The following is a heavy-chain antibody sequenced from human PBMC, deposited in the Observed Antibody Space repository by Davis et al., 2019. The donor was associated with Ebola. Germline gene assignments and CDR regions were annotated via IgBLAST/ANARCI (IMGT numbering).Heavy chain of an antibody. CDR1: VFTFSNYW. V-gene: IGHV3-74*01. D-gene: IGHD2/OR15-2a*01. CDR2: INSDGACT. J-gene: IGHJ3*02. Sequence: PGGSLRLSCAVSVFTFSNYWMYWVRHSPGEGLMCVSRINSDGACTTYADSVKVRFTISRDNSKNTLYLQIDRLRAEDTAVYYCAKMSYFAFDIWGQETMVTVSS. CDR3: AKMSYFAFDI.